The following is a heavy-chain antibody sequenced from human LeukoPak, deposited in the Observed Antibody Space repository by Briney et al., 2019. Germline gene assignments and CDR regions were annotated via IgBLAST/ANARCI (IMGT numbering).Heavy chain of an antibody. D-gene: IGHD3-10*01. CDR1: GFTFSSYA. CDR2: ISYDGSNK. V-gene: IGHV3-30-3*01. Sequence: GGSLRLSCAASGFTFSSYAMHWVRQAPGKGLEWVAVISYDGSNKYYADSVKGRFTISRDNSKNTLYLQMNSLRAEDTAVYYCARDPSYYYGSGSLDYWGQGTLVTVSS. J-gene: IGHJ4*02. CDR3: ARDPSYYYGSGSLDY.